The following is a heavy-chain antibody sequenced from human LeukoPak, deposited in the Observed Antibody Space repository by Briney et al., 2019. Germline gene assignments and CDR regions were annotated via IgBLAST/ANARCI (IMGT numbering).Heavy chain of an antibody. D-gene: IGHD6-19*01. V-gene: IGHV3-53*01. Sequence: GGSLRLSCAASGFTVSSNYMSWVRQAPGKGLEWVSVIYSGGSTYYADSVKGRFTISRDNSKNTLYLQMNSLRAEDTAVYYCAKSYRTHSSGWFTHRGKDYWGQGTLVTVSS. CDR3: AKSYRTHSSGWFTHRGKDY. CDR1: GFTVSSNY. CDR2: IYSGGST. J-gene: IGHJ4*02.